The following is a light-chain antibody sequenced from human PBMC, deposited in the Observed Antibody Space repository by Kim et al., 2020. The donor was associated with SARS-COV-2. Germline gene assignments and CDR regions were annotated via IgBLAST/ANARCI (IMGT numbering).Light chain of an antibody. CDR3: QQYYSYPPT. Sequence: AIRITQSPSSLSASTGDRVTITCRASQDIRSYLAWHQQKPGRAPKLLIYAASTLQSGVPSRFSGSGSGTDFTLTISGLQSEDFATYYCQQYYSYPPTFVQGTKVDIK. CDR2: AAS. CDR1: QDIRSY. V-gene: IGKV1-8*01. J-gene: IGKJ1*01.